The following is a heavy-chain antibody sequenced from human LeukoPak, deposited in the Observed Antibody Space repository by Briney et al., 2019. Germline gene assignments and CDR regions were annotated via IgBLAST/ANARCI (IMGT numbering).Heavy chain of an antibody. CDR3: AIGYSYGSKYYYYYCYMDV. CDR1: GYTFTSYD. V-gene: IGHV1-8*01. Sequence: ASVKVSCKASGYTFTSYDINWVRQATGQGLEWMGWMNPNSGNTGYAQKFQGRVTMTRNTSISTAYMELSSLRSEDTAVYYCAIGYSYGSKYYYYYCYMDVWGKGTTVTVSS. CDR2: MNPNSGNT. J-gene: IGHJ6*03. D-gene: IGHD5-18*01.